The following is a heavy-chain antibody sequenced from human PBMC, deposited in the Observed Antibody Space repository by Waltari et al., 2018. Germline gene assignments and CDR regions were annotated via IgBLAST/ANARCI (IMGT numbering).Heavy chain of an antibody. CDR1: GYTFTDYY. CDR3: ATPPVNYDSSGYYRPYYFDY. Sequence: EVQLVQSGAEVKKPGATVKISCKASGYTFTDYYMHWVQQAPGKGLAWMGRVDPEDGETIYAEKFQGRVTITADTSTDTAYMELSSLRSEDTAVYYCATPPVNYDSSGYYRPYYFDYWGQGTLVTVSS. CDR2: VDPEDGET. D-gene: IGHD3-22*01. J-gene: IGHJ4*02. V-gene: IGHV1-69-2*01.